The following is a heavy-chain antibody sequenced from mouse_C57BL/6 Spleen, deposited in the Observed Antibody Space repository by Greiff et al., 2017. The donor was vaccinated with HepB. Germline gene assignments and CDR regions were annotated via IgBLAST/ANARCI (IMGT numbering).Heavy chain of an antibody. CDR2: ISNGGGST. Sequence: EVQGVESGGGLVQPGGSLKLSCAASGFTFSDYYMYWVRQTPEKRLEWVAYISNGGGSTYYPDTVKGRFTISRDNAKNTLYLQMSRLKSEDTAMYYCARGEIYYGNYGYAMDYWGQGTSVTVSS. CDR3: ARGEIYYGNYGYAMDY. D-gene: IGHD2-1*01. V-gene: IGHV5-12*01. CDR1: GFTFSDYY. J-gene: IGHJ4*01.